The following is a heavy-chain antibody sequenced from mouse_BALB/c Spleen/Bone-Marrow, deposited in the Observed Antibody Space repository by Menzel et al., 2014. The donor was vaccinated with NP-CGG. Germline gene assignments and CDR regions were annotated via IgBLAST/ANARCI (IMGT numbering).Heavy chain of an antibody. Sequence: VESGGGLVKPGGSPKLSCAASGFTFSSYTMSWVRQTPEKRLEWVATITSVGVYTYYPDSVKGRFTISRDNAKNTLYLQMSSLKSEDTAMYYCTRDLYDGYSYYAMDYWGQGTSVTVSS. CDR1: GFTFSSYT. D-gene: IGHD2-3*01. J-gene: IGHJ4*01. V-gene: IGHV5-6-4*01. CDR3: TRDLYDGYSYYAMDY. CDR2: ITSVGVYT.